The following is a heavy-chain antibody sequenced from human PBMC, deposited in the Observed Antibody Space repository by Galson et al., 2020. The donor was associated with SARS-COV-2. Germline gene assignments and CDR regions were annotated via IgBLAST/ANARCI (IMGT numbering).Heavy chain of an antibody. J-gene: IGHJ6*02. CDR1: GDSVSSNSAA. Sequence: SETLSLTCAISGDSVSSNSAAWNWIRQSPSRGLEWLGRTYYRSKWYNDYAVSVKSRITINPDTSKNQFSLQLNSVTPEDTAVYYCARARYSSSWYLPQNYYYYYGMDVWGQGTTVTVSS. CDR2: TYYRSKWYN. CDR3: ARARYSSSWYLPQNYYYYYGMDV. D-gene: IGHD6-13*01. V-gene: IGHV6-1*01.